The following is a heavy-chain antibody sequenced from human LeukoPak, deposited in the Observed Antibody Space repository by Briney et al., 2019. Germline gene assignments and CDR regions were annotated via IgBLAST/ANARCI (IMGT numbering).Heavy chain of an antibody. V-gene: IGHV3-30*18. CDR2: VSYDGSNK. CDR1: GFTFSSHD. D-gene: IGHD6-19*01. CDR3: AKSRSGWHFDY. J-gene: IGHJ4*02. Sequence: GGSLRLSCAASGFTFSSHDMHWVRQAPGKGLEWVAVVSYDGSNKYYADSVKGRFTISRDNSNNTLYVQMNSLRAEDTAVYYCAKSRSGWHFDYWGQGILVTVSS.